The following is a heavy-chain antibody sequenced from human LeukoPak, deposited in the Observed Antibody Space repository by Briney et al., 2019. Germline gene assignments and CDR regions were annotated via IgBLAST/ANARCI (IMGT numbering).Heavy chain of an antibody. CDR3: AGILVATIAHNHPTSENIDY. V-gene: IGHV4-39*07. CDR2: IYSSGST. D-gene: IGHD5-12*01. J-gene: IGHJ4*02. CDR1: GASISSGSNY. Sequence: PSETLSLTCSVSGASISSGSNYWGWIRQPPGKTLEWIGSIYSSGSTYYNSSLQSRVIIIIDTPKNHFSLTLSSVTAADTAVYYCAGILVATIAHNHPTSENIDYWGQGTLVTVSS.